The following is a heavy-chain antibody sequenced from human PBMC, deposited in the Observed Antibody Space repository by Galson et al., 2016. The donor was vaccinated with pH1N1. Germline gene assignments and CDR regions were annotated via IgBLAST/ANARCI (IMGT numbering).Heavy chain of an antibody. CDR1: GFTFSRYW. CDR3: ARDPYKGSSDAFDI. Sequence: SLRLSCAASGFTFSRYWMHWVRQAPGKGLEWVANIKEDGSAIYYVDSVKGRFTVSRDNAGNSLYLQMNSLRVEDTALYYCARDPYKGSSDAFDIWGQGTMVTVSS. CDR2: IKEDGSAI. D-gene: IGHD6-13*01. J-gene: IGHJ3*02. V-gene: IGHV3-7*01.